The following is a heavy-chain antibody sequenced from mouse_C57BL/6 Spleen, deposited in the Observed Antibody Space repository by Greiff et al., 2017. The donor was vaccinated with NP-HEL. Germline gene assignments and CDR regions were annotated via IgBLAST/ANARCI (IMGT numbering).Heavy chain of an antibody. D-gene: IGHD2-12*01. CDR1: GYTFTSYW. Sequence: VQLQQPGAELVKPGASVKMSCKASGYTFTSYWITWVKQRPGQGLEWIGDIYPGSGSTNYNEKFKSKATLTVDTSSSTAYMQLSSLTSEDSAVYYCARVSPYYSRYFDVWGTGTTVTVSS. CDR2: IYPGSGST. CDR3: ARVSPYYSRYFDV. J-gene: IGHJ1*03. V-gene: IGHV1-55*01.